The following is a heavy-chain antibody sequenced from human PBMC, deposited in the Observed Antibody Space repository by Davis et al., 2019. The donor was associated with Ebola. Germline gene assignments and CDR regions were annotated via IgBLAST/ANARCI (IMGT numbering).Heavy chain of an antibody. CDR3: VRDYVWGSSEGDS. CDR2: ISPDGSHT. Sequence: GESLKISCAASGFTVSSNHMSWVRQAPGKAPEWVANISPDGSHTYYLDSLRGRFTISRDNAKNSVFLQTSSLRVEDTAMYYCVRDYVWGSSEGDSWGQGTVVTVSS. CDR1: GFTVSSNH. D-gene: IGHD3-10*02. J-gene: IGHJ4*02. V-gene: IGHV3-7*03.